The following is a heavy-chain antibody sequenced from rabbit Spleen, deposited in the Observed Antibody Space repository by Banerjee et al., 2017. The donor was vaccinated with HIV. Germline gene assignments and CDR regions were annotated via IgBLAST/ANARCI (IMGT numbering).Heavy chain of an antibody. J-gene: IGHJ6*01. D-gene: IGHD8-1*01. V-gene: IGHV1S40*01. CDR3: ARDTGSSFSTYGMDL. Sequence: VESGGGLVKPGASLTLTCKASGFSLSSGYDMCWVRQAPGKGLEWIGCIYTGSSGSTYYASWAKGRFTISKTSSTTVTLQMTSLTAADTATYFCARDTGSSFSTYGMDLWGPGTLVTVS. CDR1: GFSLSSGYD. CDR2: IYTGSSGST.